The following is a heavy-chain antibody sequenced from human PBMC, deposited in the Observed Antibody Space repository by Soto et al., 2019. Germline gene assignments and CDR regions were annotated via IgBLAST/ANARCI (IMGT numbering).Heavy chain of an antibody. CDR1: GFTFSNYA. Sequence: GGSLRLSCAASGFTFSNYAMSWIRQAPGKGLEWVSAISGSGGSTYYADSVKGRFTISRDNSKNTLYLQMNSLRAEDTAVYYCAKDSNYYDSSYNWFDPWVQGTLVTVSS. J-gene: IGHJ5*02. CDR2: ISGSGGST. D-gene: IGHD3-22*01. V-gene: IGHV3-23*01. CDR3: AKDSNYYDSSYNWFDP.